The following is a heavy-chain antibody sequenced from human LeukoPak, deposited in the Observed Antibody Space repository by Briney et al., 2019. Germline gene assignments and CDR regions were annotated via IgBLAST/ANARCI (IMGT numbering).Heavy chain of an antibody. D-gene: IGHD1-26*01. CDR1: GGSISSYY. Sequence: SETLSLTCTVSGGSISSYYWSWIRQPPGKGLEWIGYIYYSGSTNYNPSLKSRVTISVDTSKNQFSLKLSSVTAADTAVYYCARAVGGSYYRYYYYYMDVWGKGTTVTISS. CDR3: ARAVGGSYYRYYYYYMDV. V-gene: IGHV4-59*01. CDR2: IYYSGST. J-gene: IGHJ6*03.